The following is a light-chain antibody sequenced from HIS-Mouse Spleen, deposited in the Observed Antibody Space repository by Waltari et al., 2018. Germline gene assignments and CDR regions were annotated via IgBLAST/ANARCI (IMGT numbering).Light chain of an antibody. CDR3: YSTDSSGNHRV. J-gene: IGLJ2*01. V-gene: IGLV3-10*01. CDR2: EDS. Sequence: SYELTQPPSVSVSPGQTARITCSGDALQKKYSYSYQQKSGQAPVLVIYEDSKRPSGIPERFSGSSSGTMATLTISGAQVEDEADYYCYSTDSSGNHRVFGGGTKLTVL. CDR1: ALQKKY.